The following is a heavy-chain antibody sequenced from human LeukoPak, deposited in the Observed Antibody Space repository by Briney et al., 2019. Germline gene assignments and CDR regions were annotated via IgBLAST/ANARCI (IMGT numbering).Heavy chain of an antibody. D-gene: IGHD6-13*01. Sequence: ASVKVSCKASGFTFTSYGINWARQAPGQGLEWMGWISPYNDDTNYAQKFQGRVTMTTDTSRTTAYMELRSLRSDETAVYYCASDRLQLVPYYWGQGTLVTVSS. CDR1: GFTFTSYG. CDR3: ASDRLQLVPYY. CDR2: ISPYNDDT. V-gene: IGHV1-18*01. J-gene: IGHJ4*02.